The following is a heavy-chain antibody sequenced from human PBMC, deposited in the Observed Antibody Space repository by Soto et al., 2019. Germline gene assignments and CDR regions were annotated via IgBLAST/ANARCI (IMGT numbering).Heavy chain of an antibody. CDR1: GYTFTGYY. CDR3: ARDLYSSGWNDAFDI. J-gene: IGHJ3*02. Sequence: ASVKVSCKASGYTFTGYYMHWVRQAPGQGLEWMGWINPNSGGTNYAQKFQGWVTMTRDTSIRTAYMELSRLRSDDTAVYYCARDLYSSGWNDAFDIWGQGTMVT. V-gene: IGHV1-2*04. D-gene: IGHD6-19*01. CDR2: INPNSGGT.